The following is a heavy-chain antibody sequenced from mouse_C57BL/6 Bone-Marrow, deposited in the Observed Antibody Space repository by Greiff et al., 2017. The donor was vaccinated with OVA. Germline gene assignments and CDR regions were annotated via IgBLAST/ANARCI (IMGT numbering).Heavy chain of an antibody. CDR1: GYTFTSYG. J-gene: IGHJ4*01. Sequence: QVQLQQPGAELARPGASVKLSCKASGYTFTSYGISWVKQRTGQGLEWIGEIYPRSGNTYYNEKFKGKATLTADKSSSTAYMELRSLTSEDSAVYFCARGGLLWRAMDYWGQGTSVTVSS. D-gene: IGHD2-1*01. V-gene: IGHV1-81*01. CDR3: ARGGLLWRAMDY. CDR2: IYPRSGNT.